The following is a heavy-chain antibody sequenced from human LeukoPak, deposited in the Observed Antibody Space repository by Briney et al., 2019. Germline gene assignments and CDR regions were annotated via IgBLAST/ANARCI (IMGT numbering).Heavy chain of an antibody. D-gene: IGHD1-1*01. CDR1: GFTFDNAW. Sequence: GGSLRLSCAAPGFTFDNAWMSWVRQAPGKGLEWVGRIKGKADGETTDYAAPVKGRFTISRDDSKNTLYLQINSLNTEDTAAYYCAAGTTGTPRWGQGALVTVSS. CDR2: IKGKADGETT. V-gene: IGHV3-15*01. CDR3: AAGTTGTPR. J-gene: IGHJ4*02.